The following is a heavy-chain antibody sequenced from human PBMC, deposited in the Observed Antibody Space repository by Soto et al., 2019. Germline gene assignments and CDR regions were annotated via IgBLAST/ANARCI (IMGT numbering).Heavy chain of an antibody. CDR1: GYTFDAYG. V-gene: IGHV1-18*01. CDR2: VSNYNGKI. J-gene: IGHJ4*02. CDR3: VRHSVAASDY. Sequence: QVQLVQSGAEVKKPGASVKISCKASGYTFDAYGMSWLRQAPVQGFELMGCVSNYNGKIDYAQKFQGRVTMTTDTSTSTAYMNLRSMRPDDTAVYYCVRHSVAASDYWGQGTLVTVSS. D-gene: IGHD6-19*01.